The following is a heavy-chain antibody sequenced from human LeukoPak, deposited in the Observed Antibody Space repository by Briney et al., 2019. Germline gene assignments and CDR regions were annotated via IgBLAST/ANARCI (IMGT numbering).Heavy chain of an antibody. J-gene: IGHJ4*02. V-gene: IGHV4-59*01. CDR1: GGSISSYY. CDR2: IYYSGST. D-gene: IGHD3-3*01. Sequence: SETLSLTCTVSGGSISSYYWSWIRQPPGKGLEWIGYIYYSGSTNYNPSLKSRVTISVDTSKNQFSLKLSSVTAADTAVYYCARGLIWSGYFYFDLWGQGTLVTVSS. CDR3: ARGLIWSGYFYFDL.